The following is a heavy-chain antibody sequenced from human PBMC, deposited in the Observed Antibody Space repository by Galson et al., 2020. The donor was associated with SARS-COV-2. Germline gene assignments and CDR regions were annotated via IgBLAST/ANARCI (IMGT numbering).Heavy chain of an antibody. V-gene: IGHV4-30-4*01. D-gene: IGHD5-12*01. Sequence: TLSLTCTVSGGSISSGDYYWSWISQPPGKGLEWIGYIYYSGSTKYNPSLKSRVTISLDTSRTQFSLKVSSVTAADTAVYYCARIFGGYDFFDYWGQGALVAVSS. CDR3: ARIFGGYDFFDY. CDR1: GGSISSGDYY. J-gene: IGHJ4*02. CDR2: IYYSGST.